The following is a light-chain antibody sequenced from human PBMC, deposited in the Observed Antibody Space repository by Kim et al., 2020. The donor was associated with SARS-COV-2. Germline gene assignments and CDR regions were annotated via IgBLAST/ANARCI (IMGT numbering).Light chain of an antibody. CDR1: QSVSSS. Sequence: ELVLTQSPAPLSLSPGERAILSCRASQSVSSSLSWYQQKVGQAPRLLIYDASNRATGSPARFSGSGSGTDFTLTISSLEPEDFAVYYCQQRGGWPRTFGQGTKVDIK. CDR3: QQRGGWPRT. CDR2: DAS. V-gene: IGKV3-11*01. J-gene: IGKJ1*01.